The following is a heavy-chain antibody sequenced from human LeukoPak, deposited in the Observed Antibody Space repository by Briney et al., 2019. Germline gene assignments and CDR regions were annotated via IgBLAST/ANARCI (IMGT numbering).Heavy chain of an antibody. D-gene: IGHD2-2*01. J-gene: IGHJ4*02. Sequence: ASVKVSCKSSGFTFTDEYIHWVRQAPGQGLEWMGWINPSSGAINYAQKFQGRVTLTRDTSISTAYMELSRLTSGDTAVYYCARDPKSQLLLDYWGQGTLVTVSS. CDR3: ARDPKSQLLLDY. CDR1: GFTFTDEY. CDR2: INPSSGAI. V-gene: IGHV1-2*02.